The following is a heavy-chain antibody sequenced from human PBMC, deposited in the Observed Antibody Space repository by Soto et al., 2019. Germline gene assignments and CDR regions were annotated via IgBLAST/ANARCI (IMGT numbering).Heavy chain of an antibody. CDR2: ISWNSGSI. CDR3: AKDHFSSSNTYFDY. V-gene: IGHV3-9*01. J-gene: IGHJ4*02. Sequence: EVQLVESGGGLVQPGRSLRLSCAASGFTFDDYAMHWVRQAPGKGLEWVSGISWNSGSIGYADSVKGRFTISRDNAKNSLYLQMNSLRAEDTALYYCAKDHFSSSNTYFDYWGQGTLVTVAS. D-gene: IGHD6-6*01. CDR1: GFTFDDYA.